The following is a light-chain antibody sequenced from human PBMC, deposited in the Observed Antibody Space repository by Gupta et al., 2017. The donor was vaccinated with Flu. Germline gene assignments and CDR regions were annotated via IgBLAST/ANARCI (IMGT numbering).Light chain of an antibody. CDR1: ALPNQY. J-gene: IGLJ3*02. CDR3: QSADSSGTWV. CDR2: RDT. Sequence: SYELKQPPSVSVSPGQTARITCSGDALPNQYAYWYQQSPGQAPVLLTYRDTERPAGISERFSGSSSGTTVTLTISGVQAEDEADYYCQSADSSGTWVFGGGTKLTVL. V-gene: IGLV3-25*02.